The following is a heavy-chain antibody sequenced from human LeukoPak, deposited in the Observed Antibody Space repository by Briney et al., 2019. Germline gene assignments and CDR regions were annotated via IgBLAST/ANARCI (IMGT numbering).Heavy chain of an antibody. J-gene: IGHJ4*02. CDR2: KRYDGSNN. CDR3: AKDVYSSSYYLDY. D-gene: IGHD6-6*01. V-gene: IGHV3-30*02. Sequence: GGSLSLSCAASGFTFSIYGMHWVGQAPGKGLEWVAFKRYDGSNNYYAEYVKGRFTRYKDNSKITLYMLMNSLRDADTDVYYSAKDVYSSSYYLDYWGQGTLVTVSS. CDR1: GFTFSIYG.